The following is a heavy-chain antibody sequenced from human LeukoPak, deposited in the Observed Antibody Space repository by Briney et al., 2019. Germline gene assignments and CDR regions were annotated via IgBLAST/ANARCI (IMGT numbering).Heavy chain of an antibody. V-gene: IGHV4-39*01. D-gene: IGHD5-12*01. J-gene: IGHJ3*02. CDR2: IYYSGST. Sequence: PSETLSLTCTGSGGSISSSSYYRGWIRHPPGKGLGWLGGIYYSGSTYYTPSLKSRVTISVDTSKNQFSLKLSSVTAADTAVYYCARHSRSGYSGYENAFDIWGQGTMVTVSS. CDR3: ARHSRSGYSGYENAFDI. CDR1: GGSISSSSYY.